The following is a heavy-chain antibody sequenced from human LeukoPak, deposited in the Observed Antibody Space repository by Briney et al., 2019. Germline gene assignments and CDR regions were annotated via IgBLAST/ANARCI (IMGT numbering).Heavy chain of an antibody. CDR2: IKTKFDGGTA. CDR1: GFSFNNAW. V-gene: IGHV3-15*01. Sequence: PGESLRLSCAASGFSFNNAWMTWVRQAPGKGLEWVGRIKTKFDGGTADYAAPVRGRFTISRDDSKNMLYLQMNSLKTEDTAVYYCAKDLTGIAAAGRALRGYFDYWGQGTLVTVSS. D-gene: IGHD6-13*01. J-gene: IGHJ4*02. CDR3: AKDLTGIAAAGRALRGYFDY.